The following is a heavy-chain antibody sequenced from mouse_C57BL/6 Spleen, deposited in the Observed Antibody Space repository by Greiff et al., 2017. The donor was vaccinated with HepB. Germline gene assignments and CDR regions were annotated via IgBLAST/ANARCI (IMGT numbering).Heavy chain of an antibody. V-gene: IGHV1-81*01. D-gene: IGHD3-2*02. Sequence: QVQLQQSGAELARPGASVKLSCKASGYTFTSYGISWVKQRTGQGLEWIGEIYPRSGNTYYNEKFKGKATLTADKSSSTAYMELRSLTSEDSAVYFCARRGQLRPLYAMDYWGQGTSVTVSS. CDR2: IYPRSGNT. CDR3: ARRGQLRPLYAMDY. CDR1: GYTFTSYG. J-gene: IGHJ4*01.